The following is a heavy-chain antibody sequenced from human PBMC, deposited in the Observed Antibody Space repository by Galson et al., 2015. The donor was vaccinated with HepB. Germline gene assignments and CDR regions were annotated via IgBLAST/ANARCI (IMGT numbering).Heavy chain of an antibody. CDR2: ISAYNGNT. CDR1: GYTFTSYG. D-gene: IGHD6-19*01. J-gene: IGHJ4*02. V-gene: IGHV1-18*01. Sequence: SVKVSCKASGYTFTSYGISWVRQAPGQGLEWMGWISAYNGNTNYAQNLQGRVTMTTDTSTSTANMELRSLTSDDTAVYYCARGGSGWGRLTETIDYWGQGTLVTVSS. CDR3: ARGGSGWGRLTETIDY.